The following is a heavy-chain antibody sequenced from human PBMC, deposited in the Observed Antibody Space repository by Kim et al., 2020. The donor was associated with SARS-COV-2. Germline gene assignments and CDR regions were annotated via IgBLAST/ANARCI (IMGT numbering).Heavy chain of an antibody. D-gene: IGHD1-26*01. Sequence: GGSLRLSCAASGVTFSNYDMSWVRQSPGKGLEWVSIIYSGGSSTYYEESVKGRFTISRDNSKNTLYLQMNSVRAEDTAVYYCAKDVSTSGSYYKGGFDY. CDR1: GVTFSNYD. CDR2: IYSGGSST. V-gene: IGHV3-23*03. CDR3: AKDVSTSGSYYKGGFDY. J-gene: IGHJ4*01.